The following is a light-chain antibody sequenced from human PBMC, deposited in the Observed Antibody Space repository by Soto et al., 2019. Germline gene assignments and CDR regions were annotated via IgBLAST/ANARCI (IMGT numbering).Light chain of an antibody. Sequence: QSVLTQPPSASGTPGQRVTISCSGSSSNIGSNYVYWYQQIPGTAPKLLIYRNNQRTSGVPDRFSGSKSGTSASLAISGLRSADEADYYCAAWDDSLSGPVFGTGTKLTVL. CDR2: RNN. CDR3: AAWDDSLSGPV. V-gene: IGLV1-47*01. CDR1: SSNIGSNY. J-gene: IGLJ1*01.